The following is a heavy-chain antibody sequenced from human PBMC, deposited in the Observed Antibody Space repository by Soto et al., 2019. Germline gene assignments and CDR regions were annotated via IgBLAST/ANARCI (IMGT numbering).Heavy chain of an antibody. CDR2: IVGSGGRT. J-gene: IGHJ4*02. D-gene: IGHD6-13*01. CDR3: AKDPAGMYSSGWSSSFDY. CDR1: GFTFNMHA. Sequence: EVQLLESGGGLVQPGGSPRLSCAASGFTFNMHALSWVRQAPGKGLEWVSAIVGSGGRTYYADSVKGRFTISRDNSKNTVFLQMNSLRAEDTAIYYCAKDPAGMYSSGWSSSFDYWGQGALVTVSS. V-gene: IGHV3-23*01.